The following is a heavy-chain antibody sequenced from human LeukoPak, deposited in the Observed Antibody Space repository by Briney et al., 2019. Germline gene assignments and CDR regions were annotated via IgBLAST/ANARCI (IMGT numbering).Heavy chain of an antibody. Sequence: PSETLSLTCTVSGASIRSHHWTWIRQPPGKGLEWIGDVYYVGSTSYSPSLKSRVTISLDTSKNQFSLEMNSVTAADTAVYYRARSGDSSAYYSFWGQEILVTVSS. CDR3: ARSGDSSAYYSF. CDR1: GASIRSHH. J-gene: IGHJ4*02. CDR2: VYYVGST. V-gene: IGHV4-59*11. D-gene: IGHD3-22*01.